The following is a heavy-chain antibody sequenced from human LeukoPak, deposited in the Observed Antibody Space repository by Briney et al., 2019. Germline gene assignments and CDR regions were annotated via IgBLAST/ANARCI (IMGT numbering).Heavy chain of an antibody. D-gene: IGHD3-16*01. CDR2: ISGSGGST. V-gene: IGHV3-23*01. CDR3: AKDRLRPQNYFDY. CDR1: GFTFSSYA. J-gene: IGHJ4*02. Sequence: GGYLRLSCAASGFTFSSYAMSWVRQAPGKGLEWVSAISGSGGSTYYADSVKGRFTISRDNSKNTLYLQMNSLRAEDTAVYYCAKDRLRPQNYFDYWGQGTLVTVSS.